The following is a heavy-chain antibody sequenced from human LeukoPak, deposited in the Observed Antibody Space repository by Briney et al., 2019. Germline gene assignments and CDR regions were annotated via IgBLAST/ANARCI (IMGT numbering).Heavy chain of an antibody. CDR1: GGTFSSYA. CDR2: IIPILGIA. Sequence: SVTVSCKASGGTFSSYAISWVRQPPGQGLEWMGRIIPILGIANYAQKFQGRVTITADKSTSTAYMELSSLRSEDTAVYYCARDLELLPHRGWFDPWGQGTLVTVSS. V-gene: IGHV1-69*04. J-gene: IGHJ5*02. D-gene: IGHD2-15*01. CDR3: ARDLELLPHRGWFDP.